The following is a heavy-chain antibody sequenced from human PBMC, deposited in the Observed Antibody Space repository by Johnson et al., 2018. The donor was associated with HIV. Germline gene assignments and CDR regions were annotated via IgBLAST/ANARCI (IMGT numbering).Heavy chain of an antibody. J-gene: IGHJ3*01. Sequence: VQLVESGGDLVQPGGSLRLSCTASGFTFNNYAMTWVRQAPWKGLEWVSVISGSGGSTYYADSVKGRFTISRDNSKNTLYLQMNSLRAEDTAVYYCAKGRYSSSWYLAGAFDVWGQGTMVSVSS. CDR1: GFTFNNYA. CDR3: AKGRYSSSWYLAGAFDV. V-gene: IGHV3-23*04. CDR2: ISGSGGST. D-gene: IGHD6-13*01.